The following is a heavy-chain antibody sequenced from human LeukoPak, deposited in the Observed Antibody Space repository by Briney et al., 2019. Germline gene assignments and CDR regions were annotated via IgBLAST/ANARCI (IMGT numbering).Heavy chain of an antibody. V-gene: IGHV3-23*03. CDR2: IYSGGST. Sequence: GGSLRLSCAASGFTLSSYAMYWVRQAPGKGLEWVSGIYSGGSTYYADSVKGRFTISRDNSKNTLYLQMNSLRAEDTAVYYCARTETTWGRFDYWGQGTLVTVSS. CDR3: ARTETTWGRFDY. J-gene: IGHJ4*02. CDR1: GFTLSSYA. D-gene: IGHD4-17*01.